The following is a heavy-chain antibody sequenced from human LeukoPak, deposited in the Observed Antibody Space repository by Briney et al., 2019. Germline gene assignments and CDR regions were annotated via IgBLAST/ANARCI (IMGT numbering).Heavy chain of an antibody. CDR2: INHSGST. CDR3: ARGGGDYGGYYFDY. V-gene: IGHV4-34*01. Sequence: PSETLSLTCAVYGGSFSNYYWSWIRQPPGKGLEWIGEINHSGSTSYDPSLKSRVTMSVDTSKNQFSLKLSSVTAADTAVYYCARGGGDYGGYYFDYWGQGTLVPVSS. J-gene: IGHJ4*02. D-gene: IGHD4-23*01. CDR1: GGSFSNYY.